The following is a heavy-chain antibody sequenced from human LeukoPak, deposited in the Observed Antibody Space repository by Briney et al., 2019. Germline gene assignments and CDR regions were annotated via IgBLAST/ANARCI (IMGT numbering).Heavy chain of an antibody. CDR2: IYHSGST. J-gene: IGHJ4*02. D-gene: IGHD6-19*01. CDR1: GGSISSGGYY. CDR3: ARNQWLVPFDY. Sequence: SETLSLTCTVSGGSISSGGYYWSWIRQPPGKGLEWIGYIYHSGSTYYNPSLKSRVTISVDTSKNQFSLKLSSVTAADTAVYYCARNQWLVPFDYWGQGTLVTVSS. V-gene: IGHV4-30-2*01.